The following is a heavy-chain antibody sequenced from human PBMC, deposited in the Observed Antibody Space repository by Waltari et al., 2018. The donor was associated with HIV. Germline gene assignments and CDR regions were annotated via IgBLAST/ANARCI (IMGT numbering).Heavy chain of an antibody. CDR1: GYSISSGYY. V-gene: IGHV4-38-2*01. D-gene: IGHD1-26*01. J-gene: IGHJ4*02. CDR2: IYPSGST. Sequence: QVQLQESGPGLVKPSETLSLTCAVSGYSISSGYYWGWIRQPPGKGLEWIGSIYPSGSTDYNPALKSRVTISVGTSKNQFSLKLSSVTAADTAVYYCARVYGYSGSYPGAPDDYWGQGTLVTVSS. CDR3: ARVYGYSGSYPGAPDDY.